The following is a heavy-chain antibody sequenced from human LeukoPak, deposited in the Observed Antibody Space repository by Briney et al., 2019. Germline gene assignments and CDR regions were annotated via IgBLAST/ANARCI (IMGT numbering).Heavy chain of an antibody. J-gene: IGHJ4*02. V-gene: IGHV3-23*01. CDR2: ISVDGETT. D-gene: IGHD6-19*01. Sequence: GGSLRLSCAVSGFSVSSFGMSWVRQAPGKGLEWVSAISVDGETTWYADSVKGRFIISRDNSKNTLYLQLSSLRAEDTAVYYCAQGYSSGWYPYWGQGSLVSVSS. CDR3: AQGYSSGWYPY. CDR1: GFSVSSFG.